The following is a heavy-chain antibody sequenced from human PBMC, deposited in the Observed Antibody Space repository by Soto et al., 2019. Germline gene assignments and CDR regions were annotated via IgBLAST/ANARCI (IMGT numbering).Heavy chain of an antibody. CDR3: ARDKSYDSSGTSLPYYGMDV. CDR2: IIPIFGTA. CDR1: GGTFSSYA. J-gene: IGHJ6*02. V-gene: IGHV1-69*01. Sequence: QVQLVQSGAEVKKPGSSVKVSCKASGGTFSSYAISWVRQAPGQGLEWMGGIIPIFGTANYAQKFQGRVTITADESTSTAYMELSSLRAEDTAVYYCARDKSYDSSGTSLPYYGMDVWGQGTTVTVSS. D-gene: IGHD3-22*01.